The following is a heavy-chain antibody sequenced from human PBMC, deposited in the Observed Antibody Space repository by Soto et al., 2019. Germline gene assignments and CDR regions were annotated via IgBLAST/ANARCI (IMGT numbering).Heavy chain of an antibody. J-gene: IGHJ5*02. CDR3: ARNLGYCSSTSCNWFDP. CDR1: GGSISSYY. D-gene: IGHD2-2*01. Sequence: SETLSLTCTVSGGSISSYYWSWIRQPAGKGLEWIGRIYTSGSTNYNPSLKSRVTMSVDTSKNQFSLKLSSVTAADTAVYYCARNLGYCSSTSCNWFDPWGQGTLVTVSS. V-gene: IGHV4-4*07. CDR2: IYTSGST.